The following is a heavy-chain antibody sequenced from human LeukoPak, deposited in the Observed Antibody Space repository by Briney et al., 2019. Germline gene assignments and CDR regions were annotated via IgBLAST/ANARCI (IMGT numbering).Heavy chain of an antibody. CDR3: VASSGWSREYYFDY. Sequence: SETLSLTCTVSGDSISSYYWSWLRQPPGKGLEWVGYIYYSGSTNYNPSLKSRVTTSVDTSKNQFSLKLSSVTAADTAVYYCVASSGWSREYYFDYWGQGTLVTVSS. J-gene: IGHJ4*02. CDR2: IYYSGST. V-gene: IGHV4-59*01. D-gene: IGHD6-19*01. CDR1: GDSISSYY.